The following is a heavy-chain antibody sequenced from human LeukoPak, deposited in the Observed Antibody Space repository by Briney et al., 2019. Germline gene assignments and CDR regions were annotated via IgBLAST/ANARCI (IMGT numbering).Heavy chain of an antibody. D-gene: IGHD7-27*01. V-gene: IGHV4-38-2*02. J-gene: IGHJ4*02. CDR1: GYSICSAYY. CDR2: IHHSGST. CDR3: ARGFRGDNFDY. Sequence: SETLSLTCTVSGYSICSAYYWGWIRQSPGKGLEWIGTIHHSGSTSYNPSLKSRGTISVDTSKNQFSLKLNSVTAADTAVYYCARGFRGDNFDYWGQGTLVTVSS.